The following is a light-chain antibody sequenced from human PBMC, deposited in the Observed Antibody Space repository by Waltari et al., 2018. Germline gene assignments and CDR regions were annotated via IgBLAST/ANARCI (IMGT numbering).Light chain of an antibody. CDR1: QSVSRT. V-gene: IGKV3-20*01. CDR3: QKYGTLPAT. Sequence: EIVLKQSPGTLPLYQGERATLSCRASQSVSRTLAWYQQKPGQAPRLLIYDASTRATGIPDRFSGSGSGTDFSLTISRLEPEDFAVYYCQKYGTLPATFGQGTKVEIK. J-gene: IGKJ1*01. CDR2: DAS.